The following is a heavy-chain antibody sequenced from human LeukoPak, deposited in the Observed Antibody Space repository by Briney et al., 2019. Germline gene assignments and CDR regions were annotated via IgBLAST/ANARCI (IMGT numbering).Heavy chain of an antibody. CDR2: IYSGGST. CDR3: ATWGIAAAGALFDY. Sequence: GGSLRLSCAASGFTVSNNFMSWFRHAPGKGLEIVSVIYSGGSTTYADAVKGRFTISRDNSKNKLYLQMNSLRAEDTAVYYCATWGIAAAGALFDYWGQGTLVIVSS. J-gene: IGHJ4*02. V-gene: IGHV3-53*01. CDR1: GFTVSNNF. D-gene: IGHD6-13*01.